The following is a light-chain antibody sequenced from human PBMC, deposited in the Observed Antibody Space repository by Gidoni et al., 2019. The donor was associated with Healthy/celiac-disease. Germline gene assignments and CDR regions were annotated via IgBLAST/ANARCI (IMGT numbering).Light chain of an antibody. CDR2: RNN. J-gene: IGLJ3*02. CDR1: SNNVGNQG. CDR3: SAWDSSLSLWV. Sequence: QAGLTQPPSVPQGLRQTATLTCTGNSNNVGNQGAAWLQQHQGHPPKLLSYRNNNRPSGISERFSASRSGNTASLTITGLQPEDEADYYCSAWDSSLSLWVFGGGTKLTVL. V-gene: IGLV10-54*04.